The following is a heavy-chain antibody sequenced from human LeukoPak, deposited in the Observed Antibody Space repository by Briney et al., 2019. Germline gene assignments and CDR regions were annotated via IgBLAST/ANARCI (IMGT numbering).Heavy chain of an antibody. V-gene: IGHV1-2*02. J-gene: IGHJ5*02. D-gene: IGHD6-19*01. CDR1: GYTFTGYH. CDR3: ARGGSSGWYKDGLNP. CDR2: INPNSGGT. Sequence: ASVKVSCKASGYTFTGYHMHWVRQAPGQGLEWMGWINPNSGGTNYAQKFQGRVTMTRDTSISTAYMELSRLRSDDTAVYYCARGGSSGWYKDGLNPWGQGTLVTVSS.